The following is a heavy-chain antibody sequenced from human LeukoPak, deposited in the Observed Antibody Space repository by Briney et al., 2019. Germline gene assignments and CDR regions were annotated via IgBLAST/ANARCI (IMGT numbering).Heavy chain of an antibody. V-gene: IGHV3-23*01. CDR1: GFTFSSYA. J-gene: IGHJ6*02. Sequence: GGSLRLSCAASGFTFSSYAMSWVRQAPGKGLEWVSAISGSGGSTYYADSVKGRFTISRDNSKNTLYPQMNSLRAEDTAVYYCARDTIYSLWSRGMDVWGQGTTVTVSS. D-gene: IGHD2-21*01. CDR2: ISGSGGST. CDR3: ARDTIYSLWSRGMDV.